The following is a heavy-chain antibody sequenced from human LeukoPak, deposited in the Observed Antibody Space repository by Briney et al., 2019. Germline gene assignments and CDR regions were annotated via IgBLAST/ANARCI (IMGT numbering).Heavy chain of an antibody. Sequence: ASVKVSCKASGGTFSSYAISWVRQAPGQGLEWMGGIIPIFGTANYAQKFQGRVTITTDESTSTAYMELRSLRSDDTAVYYCARENPAGSWFDPWGQGTLVTVSS. J-gene: IGHJ5*02. CDR3: ARENPAGSWFDP. CDR2: IIPIFGTA. CDR1: GGTFSSYA. D-gene: IGHD3-10*01. V-gene: IGHV1-69*05.